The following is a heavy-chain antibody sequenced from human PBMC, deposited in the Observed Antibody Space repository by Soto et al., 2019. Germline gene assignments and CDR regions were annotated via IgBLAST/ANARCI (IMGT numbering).Heavy chain of an antibody. D-gene: IGHD1-7*01. CDR1: GYTFTSYD. CDR3: ARLRGKLPFYYYYYMDV. J-gene: IGHJ6*03. V-gene: IGHV1-8*01. Sequence: QVPLVQSGAEVKKPGASVKVSCKASGYTFTSYDINWVRQATGQGLEWMGWMNPNSGNTGYAQKFQGRVTMTRNTSISTAYMELSSLRSEDTAVYYCARLRGKLPFYYYYYMDVWGKGTTVTVSS. CDR2: MNPNSGNT.